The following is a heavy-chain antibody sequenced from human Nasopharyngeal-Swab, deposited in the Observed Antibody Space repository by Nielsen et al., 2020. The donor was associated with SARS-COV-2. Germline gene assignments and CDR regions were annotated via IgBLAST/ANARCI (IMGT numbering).Heavy chain of an antibody. CDR1: GYTFTSYY. CDR3: ARGGQRHIVVVTANNWFDP. CDR2: INPSGGST. J-gene: IGHJ5*02. D-gene: IGHD2-21*02. V-gene: IGHV1-46*01. Sequence: ASVKVSCKASGYTFTSYYTHWVRQAPGQGLEWMGIINPSGGSTSYAQKFQGRVTMTRDTSTSTVYMELSSLRSEDTAVYYCARGGQRHIVVVTANNWFDPWGQGTLVTVSS.